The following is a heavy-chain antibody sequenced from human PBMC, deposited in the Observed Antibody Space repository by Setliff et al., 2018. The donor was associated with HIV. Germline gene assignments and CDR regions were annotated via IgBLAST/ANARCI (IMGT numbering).Heavy chain of an antibody. CDR3: ARVGSDSSGYGFDY. CDR2: IYYTGIT. V-gene: IGHV4-59*08. J-gene: IGHJ4*02. CDR1: GASINTYD. D-gene: IGHD3-22*01. Sequence: SETLSLTCTVSGASINTYDWSWIRQPPGKGLEYIGYIYYTGITNYNPSLKSRVTISVDTSKNQFSLKLSSVTAADTAVYYCARVGSDSSGYGFDYWGQGMLVTVSS.